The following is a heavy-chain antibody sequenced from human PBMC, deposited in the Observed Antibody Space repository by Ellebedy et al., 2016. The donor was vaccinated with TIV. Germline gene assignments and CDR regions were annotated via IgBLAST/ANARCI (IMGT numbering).Heavy chain of an antibody. CDR2: ISSSSSTI. V-gene: IGHV3-48*04. CDR1: GFTFSSYS. CDR3: ARDDYGESGGMDV. J-gene: IGHJ6*02. Sequence: GGSLRLSCAASGFTFSSYSMNWVRQAPGKGLEWVSYISSSSSTIYYADSVKGRFTISRDNAKNSLYLQMNSLRAEDTAVYYCARDDYGESGGMDVWGQGTTVTVSS. D-gene: IGHD4-17*01.